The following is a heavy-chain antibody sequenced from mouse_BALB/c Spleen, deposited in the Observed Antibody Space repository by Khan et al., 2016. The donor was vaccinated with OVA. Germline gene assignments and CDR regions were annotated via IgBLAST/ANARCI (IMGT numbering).Heavy chain of an antibody. V-gene: IGHV1-9*01. D-gene: IGHD1-1*01. CDR1: GYTFSSYW. CDR2: ILLGSNST. J-gene: IGHJ3*01. CDR3: ARGNYYGSTSWFGY. Sequence: QVQLKESGAELMKPGASVKISCKPTGYTFSSYWIEWVKQRPGHGLEWIGEILLGSNSTNYNERFQGKATITADTSSNTAYMQLSSLTSEDSAIYYGARGNYYGSTSWFGYWGQGTLVTVSA.